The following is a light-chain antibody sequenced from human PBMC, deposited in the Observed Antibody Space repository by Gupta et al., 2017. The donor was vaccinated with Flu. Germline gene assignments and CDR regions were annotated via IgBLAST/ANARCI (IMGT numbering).Light chain of an antibody. CDR3: TSYTSSSTLV. CDR2: EIS. Sequence: SALTQPASVSGSPGQSFTISCTGTSSDVGGYNYFSWYQQHPGKAPKLMIYEISNRPSGVSNRFSGSKSGNTASLTISGLQAEDEADYYCTSYTSSSTLVFGGGTKLTVL. V-gene: IGLV2-14*01. J-gene: IGLJ3*02. CDR1: SSDVGGYNY.